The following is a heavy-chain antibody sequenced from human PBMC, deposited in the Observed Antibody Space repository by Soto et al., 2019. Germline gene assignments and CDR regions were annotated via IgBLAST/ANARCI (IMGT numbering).Heavy chain of an antibody. CDR2: IDWDDNK. J-gene: IGHJ4*02. CDR3: VRLGQDSDSSGYSSLGSYFDY. Sequence: SGPTLVNPTQTLTLTCTFSGFSLSTRAMRVSWIRQPPGKALEWLARIDWDDNKYYSTSLKTRLTISKDTSKNQVVLTVTNLDPVDTATYYCVRLGQDSDSSGYSSLGSYFDYWGQGTLVTVSS. D-gene: IGHD3-22*01. V-gene: IGHV2-70*04. CDR1: GFSLSTRAMR.